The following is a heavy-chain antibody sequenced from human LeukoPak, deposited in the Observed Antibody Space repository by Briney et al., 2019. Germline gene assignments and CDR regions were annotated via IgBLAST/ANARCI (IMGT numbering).Heavy chain of an antibody. CDR2: INPGAGIT. V-gene: IGHV1-46*01. CDR3: ANGYYDSSGYLPYYYYGMDV. D-gene: IGHD3-22*01. J-gene: IGHJ6*02. Sequence: ASVKVSCKTFGYTFTSYYMHWVRQAPGQGLEWMGIINPGAGITNYAQKFQGRVTMTRDTSTSTVYMELTSLRFEDTAVYYCANGYYDSSGYLPYYYYGMDVWGQGTTVTVSS. CDR1: GYTFTSYY.